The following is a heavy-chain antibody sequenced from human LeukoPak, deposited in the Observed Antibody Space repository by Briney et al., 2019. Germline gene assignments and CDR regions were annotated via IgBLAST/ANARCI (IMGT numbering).Heavy chain of an antibody. CDR3: AVLVPAAPAGP. D-gene: IGHD2-2*01. Sequence: SETLSLTCTVSGGSISSSSYYWGWIRQPPGKGLEWIGSIYYSGSTYYNPSLKSRVTISVDTSKNQFSLKLSSVTAADTAVYYRAVLVPAAPAGPWGQGTLVTVSS. J-gene: IGHJ5*02. CDR1: GGSISSSSYY. V-gene: IGHV4-39*01. CDR2: IYYSGST.